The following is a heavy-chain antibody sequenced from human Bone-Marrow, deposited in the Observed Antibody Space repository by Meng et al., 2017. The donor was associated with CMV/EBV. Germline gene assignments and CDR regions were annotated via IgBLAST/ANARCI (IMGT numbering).Heavy chain of an antibody. J-gene: IGHJ4*02. Sequence: SETLSLTCTVSGGSINNGGYYWTWVRQHPGKGLEWIGYIYYTGNTYYSPSLKSRVSISIDTSKNQFSLRLSSVTAADTAVYYCAREGDSIAARRAFDYWALGTLATVSS. V-gene: IGHV4-31*03. D-gene: IGHD6-6*01. CDR1: GGSINNGGYY. CDR3: AREGDSIAARRAFDY. CDR2: IYYTGNT.